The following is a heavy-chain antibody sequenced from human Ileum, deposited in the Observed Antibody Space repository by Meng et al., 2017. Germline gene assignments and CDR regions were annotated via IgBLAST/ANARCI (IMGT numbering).Heavy chain of an antibody. D-gene: IGHD7-27*01. J-gene: IGHJ4*02. CDR1: GGSITSTY. CDR3: ARGTGDIRVGFDY. V-gene: IGHV4-59*01. Sequence: QVQLQETGAGLVKSPEALPLLCSVYGGSITSTYWFWIRQPPGKGLECIGEISHSGNTNYNPSLKSRVTISADTSKNQLSLRLNSVTAVGTALYYCARGTGDIRVGFDYWGQGTLVTVSS. CDR2: ISHSGNT.